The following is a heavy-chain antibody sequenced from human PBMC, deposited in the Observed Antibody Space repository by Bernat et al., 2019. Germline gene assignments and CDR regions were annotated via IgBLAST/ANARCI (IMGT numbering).Heavy chain of an antibody. J-gene: IGHJ4*02. Sequence: EVQLLESGGGLVQPGGSLRLSCSASGFTFSNYAMSWVRQAPGKGLEWVSLITGRGDYTYYGDSVTGRFSISRDNSKNTPYLQMNKLRAEDTAVYYCARDPYFGSGYFDYWGQGTLVTVSS. CDR2: ITGRGDYT. V-gene: IGHV3-23*01. CDR3: ARDPYFGSGYFDY. D-gene: IGHD2-21*01. CDR1: GFTFSNYA.